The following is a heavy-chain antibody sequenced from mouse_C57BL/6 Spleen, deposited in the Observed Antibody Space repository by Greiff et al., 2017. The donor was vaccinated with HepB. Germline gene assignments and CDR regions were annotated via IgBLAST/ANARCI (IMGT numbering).Heavy chain of an antibody. Sequence: EVQLQQSGAELVRPGASVKLSCTASGFNIKDDYMHWVKQRPEQGLEWIGWIDPENGDTEYASKFQGKATITADTSSNTAYMQLSSLTSEDTAVYYCTITTGVVPVWGQGTTLTVSS. CDR3: TITTGVVPV. CDR1: GFNIKDDY. CDR2: IDPENGDT. J-gene: IGHJ2*01. V-gene: IGHV14-4*01. D-gene: IGHD1-1*01.